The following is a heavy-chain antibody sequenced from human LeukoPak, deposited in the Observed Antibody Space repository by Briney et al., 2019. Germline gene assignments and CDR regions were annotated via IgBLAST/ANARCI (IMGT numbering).Heavy chain of an antibody. D-gene: IGHD3-3*01. V-gene: IGHV3-15*01. J-gene: IGHJ4*02. CDR2: IKSKTDGGTT. CDR3: TTEETYYDFWSGYYTGLGVADY. CDR1: GFIFSNAW. Sequence: GGSLRLSCAASGFIFSNAWMSWVRQAPGKGLEWVGRIKSKTDGGTTDYAAPVKGRFTISRDDSKNTLYLQMNSLKTEDTAVYYCTTEETYYDFWSGYYTGLGVADYWGQGTLVTVSS.